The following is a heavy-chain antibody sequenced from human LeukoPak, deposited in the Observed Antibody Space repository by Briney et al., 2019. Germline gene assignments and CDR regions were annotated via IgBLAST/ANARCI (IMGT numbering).Heavy chain of an antibody. J-gene: IGHJ3*02. CDR3: AKEQVLDYYGSSGYDAFDI. CDR2: ISGSGGST. D-gene: IGHD3-22*01. CDR1: GFTFSSYA. Sequence: GGSLRLSCAASGFTFSSYAMSWVRQAPGKGLEWVSAISGSGGSTYYADSVKGRFTISRDNSKNTLYLQMNSLRAEDTAVYYCAKEQVLDYYGSSGYDAFDIWGQGTKVTVSS. V-gene: IGHV3-23*01.